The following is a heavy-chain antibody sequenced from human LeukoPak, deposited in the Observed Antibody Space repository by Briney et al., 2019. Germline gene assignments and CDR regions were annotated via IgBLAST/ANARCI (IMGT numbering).Heavy chain of an antibody. D-gene: IGHD3-10*02. CDR2: INPRLERP. V-gene: IGHV1-69*04. CDR3: ARGEGSNVEGFYFDY. CDR1: GITFSRYG. J-gene: IGHJ4*02. Sequence: SSVKVSCKASGITFSRYGINWVRQAPGQGLEWMGRINPRLERPEFAQKFQGRVTISADKSTSTVYMELSSLRSEDTAVYYCARGEGSNVEGFYFDYWGQGTLVTVSS.